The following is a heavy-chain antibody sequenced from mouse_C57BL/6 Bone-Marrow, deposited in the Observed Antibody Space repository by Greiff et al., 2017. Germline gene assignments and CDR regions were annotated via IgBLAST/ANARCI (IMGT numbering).Heavy chain of an antibody. D-gene: IGHD2-3*01. CDR3: SSFDGNYFDF. J-gene: IGHJ2*01. CDR1: GFNIKDDY. CDR2: IDPEIGDT. Sequence: VQLQQSGAELVRPGASVKLSCTASGFNIKDDYIHWVKQRPEQGLEWIGWIDPEIGDTEYASKVQGKATITSDTSSNTAYLQLSSLTSEDTAVYYCSSFDGNYFDFWGQGTPPTVAS. V-gene: IGHV14-4*01.